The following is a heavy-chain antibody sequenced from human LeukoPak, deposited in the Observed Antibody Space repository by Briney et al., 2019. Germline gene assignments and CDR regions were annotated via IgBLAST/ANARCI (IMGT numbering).Heavy chain of an antibody. D-gene: IGHD6-13*01. V-gene: IGHV3-7*03. CDR1: GFTFSSYW. CDR2: IKQDGSEK. J-gene: IGHJ4*02. Sequence: GGSLRLSCAASGFTFSSYWMSWVRQAPGKGLEWVANIKQDGSEKYYVDSVKGRFTISRDNAKNSLYLQMNSLKTEDTAVYYCTSQQQLLTYFDYWGQGTLVTVSS. CDR3: TSQQQLLTYFDY.